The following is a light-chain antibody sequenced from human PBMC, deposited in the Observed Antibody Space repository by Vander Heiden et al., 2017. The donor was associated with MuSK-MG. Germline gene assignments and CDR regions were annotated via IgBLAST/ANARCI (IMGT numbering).Light chain of an antibody. Sequence: DIQMTQSPSSLSASVGDRVTITCRASQSISNYLNWYQQKPGKAPKVLIYAASSLQSGVTSRFSGSGSGTDFTLTISSLQPEDFATYYCQQTYTTPYTFGQGTTLXIK. CDR3: QQTYTTPYT. V-gene: IGKV1-39*01. CDR2: AAS. CDR1: QSISNY. J-gene: IGKJ2*01.